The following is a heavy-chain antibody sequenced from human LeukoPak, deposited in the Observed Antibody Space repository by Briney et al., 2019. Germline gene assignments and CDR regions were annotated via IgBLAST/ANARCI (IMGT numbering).Heavy chain of an antibody. V-gene: IGHV3-33*05. CDR1: GFTLSSYG. J-gene: IGHJ4*02. Sequence: GGSLRLSCAASGFTLSSYGMHWVRQAPGKGLEWVAVISYDVGKKYYADSVKGRFTISRDNSKNTLYLQMNSLRAEDTAVYYCAHGSMYQLDYWGQGTLVTVSS. D-gene: IGHD2-2*01. CDR3: AHGSMYQLDY. CDR2: ISYDVGKK.